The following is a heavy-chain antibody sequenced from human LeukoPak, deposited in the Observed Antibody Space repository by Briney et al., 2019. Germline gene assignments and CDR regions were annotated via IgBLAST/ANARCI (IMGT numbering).Heavy chain of an antibody. CDR2: ISSSSSTI. J-gene: IGHJ4*02. CDR3: ARVPVEMATLRNFDY. V-gene: IGHV3-48*04. Sequence: PGGSLRLSCSASGFTFSSYSMNWVRQAPGKGLEWVSYISSSSSTIYSADSVKGRFTISRDNAKNSLYLQMNSLRAEDTAVYYCARVPVEMATLRNFDYWGQGTLVTVSS. D-gene: IGHD5-24*01. CDR1: GFTFSSYS.